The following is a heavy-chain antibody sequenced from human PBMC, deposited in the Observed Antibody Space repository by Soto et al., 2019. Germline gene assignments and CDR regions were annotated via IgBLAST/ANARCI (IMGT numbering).Heavy chain of an antibody. D-gene: IGHD5-18*01. Sequence: SQMKSVTRSVAWGSSSSLYCSWIRQQPGKGLECSGYIYYSGSTNYSPSLKSRVTISVDTSKNQFSLKLSSVTAAYSAVYDCARRYGSCFDYWGQGTLVTVSS. J-gene: IGHJ4*02. CDR3: ARRYGSCFDY. CDR2: IYYSGST. V-gene: IGHV4-59*08. CDR1: WGSSSSLY.